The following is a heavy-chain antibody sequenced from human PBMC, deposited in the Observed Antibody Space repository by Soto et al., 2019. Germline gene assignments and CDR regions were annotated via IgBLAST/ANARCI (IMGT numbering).Heavy chain of an antibody. Sequence: QDPGKGLEWVANIKQDGSEKYYVDSVKGRFTISRDNAKNSLYLQMNSLRAEDTAVYYCAREPRPGYSYGLKTNDYWGQGTLVTVSS. D-gene: IGHD5-18*01. CDR3: AREPRPGYSYGLKTNDY. V-gene: IGHV3-7*01. J-gene: IGHJ4*02. CDR2: IKQDGSEK.